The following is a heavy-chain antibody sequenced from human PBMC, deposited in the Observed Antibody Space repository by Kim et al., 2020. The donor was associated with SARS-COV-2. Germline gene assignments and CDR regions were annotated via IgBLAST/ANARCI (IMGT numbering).Heavy chain of an antibody. Sequence: SETLSLTCTVSGGSISSSSYYWGWIRQPPGKGLEWIGSIYYSGSTYYNPSLKSRVTISVDTSKNQFSLKLSSVTAADTAVYYCARRFGDFWSGYSNNWFDPWGQGTLVTVSS. CDR3: ARRFGDFWSGYSNNWFDP. CDR1: GGSISSSSYY. V-gene: IGHV4-39*01. CDR2: IYYSGST. D-gene: IGHD3-3*01. J-gene: IGHJ5*02.